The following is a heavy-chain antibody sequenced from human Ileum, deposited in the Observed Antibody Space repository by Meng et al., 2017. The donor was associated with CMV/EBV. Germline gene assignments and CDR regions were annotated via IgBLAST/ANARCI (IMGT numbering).Heavy chain of an antibody. D-gene: IGHD3-10*01. CDR3: AREGTSSFSLDS. Sequence: SWGGSGFTFNNYPMHWVRQAPGKGLEWVAYISYNGGRTYGADSVKGRFTISRDNSRNTVYLQMNSLRADDTAVYYCAREGTSSFSLDSWGQGTLVTVSS. CDR2: ISYNGGRT. J-gene: IGHJ4*02. CDR1: GFTFNNYP. V-gene: IGHV3-30*04.